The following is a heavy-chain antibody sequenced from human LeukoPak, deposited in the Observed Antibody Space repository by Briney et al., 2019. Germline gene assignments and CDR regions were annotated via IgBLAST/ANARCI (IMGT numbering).Heavy chain of an antibody. Sequence: PSETLSLTCTVSGGSISSGSYYWSWIRQPAGKGLEWIGRIYTSGSTNYNPSLESRVTISVDTSKNQFSLKLSSVTAADTAVYYCARESLPSIYYGSGSYYTETAGYNWFDPWGQGTLVTVSS. V-gene: IGHV4-61*02. D-gene: IGHD3-10*01. J-gene: IGHJ5*02. CDR3: ARESLPSIYYGSGSYYTETAGYNWFDP. CDR1: GGSISSGSYY. CDR2: IYTSGST.